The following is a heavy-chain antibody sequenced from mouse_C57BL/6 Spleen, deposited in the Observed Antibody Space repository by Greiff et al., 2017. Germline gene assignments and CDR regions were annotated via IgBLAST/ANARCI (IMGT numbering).Heavy chain of an antibody. CDR3: ARLPSMDY. J-gene: IGHJ4*01. CDR1: GYAFSSSW. Sequence: VQLQQSGPELVKPGASVKISCKASGYAFSSSWMNWVKQRPGKGLEWIGRIYPGDGDTNYNGKFKGKATLTADKSSSTAYMQLSSLTSEDSAVYFCARLPSMDYWGQGTSVTVSS. V-gene: IGHV1-82*01. D-gene: IGHD2-1*01. CDR2: IYPGDGDT.